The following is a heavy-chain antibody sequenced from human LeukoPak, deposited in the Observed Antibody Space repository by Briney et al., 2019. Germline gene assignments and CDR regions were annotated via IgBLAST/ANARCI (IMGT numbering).Heavy chain of an antibody. CDR2: VCCGGST. CDR3: ARLNWSDLDY. D-gene: IGHD1-20*01. J-gene: IGHJ4*02. CDR1: GGSISSSSYY. V-gene: IGHV4-39*01. Sequence: SETLSLTCTASGGSISSSSYYWGWIRQLPGKGLEWIGSVCCGGSTYYNPSLKSRVTISADTSKNQFSLKLTSVTAADTAVYYCARLNWSDLDYWGQGTLVTVSS.